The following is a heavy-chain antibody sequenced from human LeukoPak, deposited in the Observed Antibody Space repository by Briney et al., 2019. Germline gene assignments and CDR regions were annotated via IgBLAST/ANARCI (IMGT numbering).Heavy chain of an antibody. D-gene: IGHD1-26*01. Sequence: ASVKVSCKASGYIFTSYDVNWVRQATGQGLEWMGWMNPNNGNTGYAQKFQGRVTMTRNTSINTAYMELSSLRSEDTAVYYCARVGHGGNYYAFDIWGQGTMVTVSS. J-gene: IGHJ3*02. CDR3: ARVGHGGNYYAFDI. CDR1: GYIFTSYD. V-gene: IGHV1-8*01. CDR2: MNPNNGNT.